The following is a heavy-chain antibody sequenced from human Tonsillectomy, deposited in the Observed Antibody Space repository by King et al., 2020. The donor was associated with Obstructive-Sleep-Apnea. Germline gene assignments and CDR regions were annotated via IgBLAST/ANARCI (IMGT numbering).Heavy chain of an antibody. CDR1: GGSISSSRYY. V-gene: IGHV4-39*07. Sequence: QLQESGPGLVKPSETLSLTCTVSGGSISSSRYYWGWIRQPPGKGLEWIGNIYYSGSTYYNPSLKSRVTISVDTSKNKNQFSLKLSSVTAADTAVYYCARGRDILTEDAFDIWGQGTMVTVSS. CDR3: ARGRDILTEDAFDI. CDR2: IYYSGST. D-gene: IGHD3-9*01. J-gene: IGHJ3*02.